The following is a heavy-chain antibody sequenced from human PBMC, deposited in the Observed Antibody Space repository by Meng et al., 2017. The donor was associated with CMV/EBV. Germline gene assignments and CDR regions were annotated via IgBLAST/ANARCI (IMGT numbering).Heavy chain of an antibody. V-gene: IGHV3-21*01. J-gene: IGHJ4*02. CDR1: GFTFSSYS. D-gene: IGHD1-26*01. Sequence: GGPLRLSCASSGFTFSSYSMNWVRQAPGKGLEWFSSISSSSSYIYYADSVKGRFTISRDNAKNSLYLQMNSLRAEDTAVYYCARAPPWDEFDYWGQGTLVTVSS. CDR2: ISSSSSYI. CDR3: ARAPPWDEFDY.